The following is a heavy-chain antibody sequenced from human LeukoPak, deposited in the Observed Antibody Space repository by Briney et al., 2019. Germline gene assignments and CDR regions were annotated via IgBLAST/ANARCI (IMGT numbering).Heavy chain of an antibody. Sequence: ASVKLSCTASGCTFSSYAISWVRQAPGKGLEWMGGIIPIFGTENYAQKFQGRFTITADQSTSTVYMELSSLRSEDTVVYYCAVYGDYGGGYFDYWGQGNLVTVSS. CDR3: AVYGDYGGGYFDY. V-gene: IGHV1-69*01. J-gene: IGHJ4*02. D-gene: IGHD4-17*01. CDR2: IIPIFGTE. CDR1: GCTFSSYA.